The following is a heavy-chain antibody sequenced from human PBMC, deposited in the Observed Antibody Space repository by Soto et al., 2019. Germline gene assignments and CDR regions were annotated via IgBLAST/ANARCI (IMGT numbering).Heavy chain of an antibody. D-gene: IGHD3-22*01. J-gene: IGHJ4*03. CDR3: ARVFSYSVSSDCYLDD. CDR1: GDSVSGNSAA. Sequence: PSQTLSLTCAISGDSVSGNSAAWNWIRQSPSRGLAWLGRTYYRSRWYNGYAVSVKSRITVTPATSKNQLYLHLNSVTPEDTAVYSVARVFSYSVSSDCYLDDWGQGTVVTVSS. V-gene: IGHV6-1*01. CDR2: TYYRSRWYN.